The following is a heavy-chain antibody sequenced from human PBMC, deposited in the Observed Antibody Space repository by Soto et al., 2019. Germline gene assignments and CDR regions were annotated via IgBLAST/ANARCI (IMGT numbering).Heavy chain of an antibody. CDR2: IYYSGST. Sequence: PSETLSLTCTVSGGSISSGGYYWSWIRQHPGKGLEWIGYIYYSGSTYYNPSLKNRVTISVDTSKNQFSLKLSSVTAADTAVYYCARVRFFGVVITHWGQGTLVTVSS. V-gene: IGHV4-31*03. CDR3: ARVRFFGVVITH. CDR1: GGSISSGGYY. D-gene: IGHD3-3*01. J-gene: IGHJ4*02.